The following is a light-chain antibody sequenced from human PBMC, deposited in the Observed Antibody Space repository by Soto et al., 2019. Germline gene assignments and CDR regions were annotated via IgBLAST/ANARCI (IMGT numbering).Light chain of an antibody. CDR3: QSSDSSLSGWV. CDR1: SSNIGAGYN. J-gene: IGLJ3*02. V-gene: IGLV1-40*01. CDR2: GNS. Sequence: QSVLTQPPSVSGAPGQRVTISCTGSSSNIGAGYNVHWYQQLPGTAPKLLIYGNSNRPSGVPDRLSGSKSGTSASLAITGLHAEDEADYYCQSSDSSLSGWVFGGGTKLTVL.